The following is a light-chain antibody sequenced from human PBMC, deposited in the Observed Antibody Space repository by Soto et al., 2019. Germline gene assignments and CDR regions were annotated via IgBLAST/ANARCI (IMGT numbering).Light chain of an antibody. Sequence: DVQMTQSPSTLPASVGDRVTITCRASQSISNLLAWYQQKPGTAPKLLIYHASTLESGVPSRFSGSGSGTDFTLTISCLQSEDFATYYCQQYYSYPITFGQGTLLE. CDR1: QSISNL. CDR2: HAS. J-gene: IGKJ5*01. V-gene: IGKV1-5*01. CDR3: QQYYSYPIT.